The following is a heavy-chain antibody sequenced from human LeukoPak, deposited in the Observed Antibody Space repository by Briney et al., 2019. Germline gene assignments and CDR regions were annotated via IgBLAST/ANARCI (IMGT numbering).Heavy chain of an antibody. V-gene: IGHV1-2*02. CDR3: ARDRGCSSTSCHFNWFDP. CDR1: GYTFTGYY. Sequence: ASVKVSCKASGYTFTGYYMHWVRQAPGQGLEWMGWINPNSGGTNYAQKSQGRVTMTRDTSISTAYMELSRLRSDDTAVYYCARDRGCSSTSCHFNWFDPWGQGTLVTVSS. J-gene: IGHJ5*02. D-gene: IGHD2-2*01. CDR2: INPNSGGT.